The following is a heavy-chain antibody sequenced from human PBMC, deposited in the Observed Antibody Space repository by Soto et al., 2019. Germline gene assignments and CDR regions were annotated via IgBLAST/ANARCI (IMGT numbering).Heavy chain of an antibody. Sequence: QVQLVESGGGVVQPGRSLRLSCAASGFTFSSYGMHWVRQAPGKGLEWVAVIWYDGSNKYYADSVKGRFTISRDNSKNTQYLQMNSLRAEDTAVYYCARDSDEALDYWGQGTLVTVSS. J-gene: IGHJ4*02. V-gene: IGHV3-33*01. CDR2: IWYDGSNK. CDR3: ARDSDEALDY. CDR1: GFTFSSYG.